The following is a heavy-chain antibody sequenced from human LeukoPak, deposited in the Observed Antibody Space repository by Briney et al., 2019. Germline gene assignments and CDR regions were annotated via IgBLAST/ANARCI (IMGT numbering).Heavy chain of an antibody. Sequence: GASVKVSCKASGYTFTGYYMHWVRQAPGQGLEWMGWINPNSGGTNYAQKFQGRVTMTRDTSISTAYMELSRLRSDDTAVYYCASEVSQYQLQNWFDPWGQGTLVTVSS. CDR3: ASEVSQYQLQNWFDP. D-gene: IGHD2-2*01. CDR1: GYTFTGYY. J-gene: IGHJ5*02. CDR2: INPNSGGT. V-gene: IGHV1-2*02.